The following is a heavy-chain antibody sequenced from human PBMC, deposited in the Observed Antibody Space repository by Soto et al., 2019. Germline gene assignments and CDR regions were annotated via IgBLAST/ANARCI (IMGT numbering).Heavy chain of an antibody. V-gene: IGHV3-74*01. CDR3: ARGMQGSRYFDV. J-gene: IGHJ2*01. CDR2: INNDGSSR. CDR1: GFILRSYW. Sequence: EVQLVESGGGSVQPGGSLRPSCAASGFILRSYWMHWVRQVPGKGLVWVSRINNDGSSRTYADSVKGRFNISRDNARNTLSLQMNSLRVEDTAVYYCARGMQGSRYFDVWGRGTLVTVSS.